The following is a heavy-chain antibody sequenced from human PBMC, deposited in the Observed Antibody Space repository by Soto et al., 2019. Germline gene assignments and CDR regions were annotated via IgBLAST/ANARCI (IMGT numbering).Heavy chain of an antibody. CDR2: IDPSDSYT. Sequence: PGESLKISCKGSGYRFTTYWINWVRQMPGKGLEWMGRIDPSDSYTNYSPSFQGHVTISADKSINTAYLQWSSLKASDTAMYFCARCHRGLRCHLDSWGQGTLVTVSS. V-gene: IGHV5-10-1*01. CDR1: GYRFTTYW. CDR3: ARCHRGLRCHLDS. J-gene: IGHJ4*02. D-gene: IGHD4-17*01.